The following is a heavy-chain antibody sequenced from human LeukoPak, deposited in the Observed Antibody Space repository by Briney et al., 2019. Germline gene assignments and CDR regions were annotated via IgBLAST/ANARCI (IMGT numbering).Heavy chain of an antibody. V-gene: IGHV1-46*01. J-gene: IGHJ5*02. CDR2: INPSGGGT. Sequence: ASVKVSCKASGYTFTSYYMHWVRQAPGQGLEWMGIINPSGGGTSYAQKFQGRVTMTRDTSTSTVYMELSSLRSEDTAVYYCAREEIAAGWFDPWGQGTLVTVSS. CDR3: AREEIAAGWFDP. CDR1: GYTFTSYY. D-gene: IGHD6-13*01.